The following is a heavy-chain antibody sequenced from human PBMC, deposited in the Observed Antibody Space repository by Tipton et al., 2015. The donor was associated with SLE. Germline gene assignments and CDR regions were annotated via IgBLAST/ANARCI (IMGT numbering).Heavy chain of an antibody. V-gene: IGHV4-31*02. CDR3: ARDSAYYDFWSGYYPNWFDP. D-gene: IGHD3-3*01. CDR2: IYYSGST. CDR1: GFTFSSYA. Sequence: LRLSCAASGFTFSSYAMSWVRQPPGKGLEWIGYIYYSGSTYYNPSLKSRVTISVDTSKNQFSLKLTSVTAADTAVYYCARDSAYYDFWSGYYPNWFDPWGQGTLVTVSS. J-gene: IGHJ5*02.